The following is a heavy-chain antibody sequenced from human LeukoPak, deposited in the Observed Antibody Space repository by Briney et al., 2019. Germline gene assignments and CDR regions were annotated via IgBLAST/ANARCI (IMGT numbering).Heavy chain of an antibody. Sequence: PGGSLGLSCAGSGFTFSSYWMTWVRQAPGKGLEWVANIKQDGSEKYYVDSVKGRFAISRDNAKNSLYLQMNSLTAEDTAVYYCARPRDSGWSKTWDYWGQGTLVTVSS. V-gene: IGHV3-7*03. CDR1: GFTFSSYW. CDR2: IKQDGSEK. D-gene: IGHD6-13*01. CDR3: ARPRDSGWSKTWDY. J-gene: IGHJ4*02.